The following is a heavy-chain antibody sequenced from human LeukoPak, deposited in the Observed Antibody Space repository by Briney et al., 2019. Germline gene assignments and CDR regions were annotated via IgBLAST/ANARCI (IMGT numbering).Heavy chain of an antibody. Sequence: ASVKVSCKASGYTFTSYDVNWVRQATGQGLEWMGWMNPISGDTGYALKFQGRVTMSRNTSISTAYMELGSLRSEDTALFYCARYLRRLYGRGGDYYFYMDVWGKGTTVTVSS. J-gene: IGHJ6*03. D-gene: IGHD4-17*01. CDR1: GYTFTSYD. CDR2: MNPISGDT. CDR3: ARYLRRLYGRGGDYYFYMDV. V-gene: IGHV1-8*01.